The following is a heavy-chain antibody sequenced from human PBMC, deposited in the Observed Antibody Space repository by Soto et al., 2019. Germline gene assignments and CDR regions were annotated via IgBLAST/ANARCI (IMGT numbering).Heavy chain of an antibody. J-gene: IGHJ4*02. CDR2: ISYDGSEK. Sequence: GGSLRLSCATSGFTFTTYAMHWARQTPGKGLQWVAVISYDGSEKYYADSVKGRFSISRDNSKSTLYLQLNSLRVEDTAVYYCVKDLGYGNCFLRDYWGQGTLVTVSS. CDR3: VKDLGYGNCFLRDY. V-gene: IGHV3-30*01. CDR1: GFTFTTYA. D-gene: IGHD5-18*01.